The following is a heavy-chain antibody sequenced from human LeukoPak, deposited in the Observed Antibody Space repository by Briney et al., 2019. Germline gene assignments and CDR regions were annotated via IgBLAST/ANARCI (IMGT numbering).Heavy chain of an antibody. Sequence: SETLSLTCTVSGDSISSSNCYWGWIRQPPGKGLEWIGSIYFSGGTYYNASLKSRVTISVDTSKNQFSLRLSSVTAADTAVYYCARDAGYSSSWYYAFDIWGQGTMVTVSS. CDR2: IYFSGGT. J-gene: IGHJ3*02. CDR3: ARDAGYSSSWYYAFDI. V-gene: IGHV4-39*07. D-gene: IGHD6-13*01. CDR1: GDSISSSNCY.